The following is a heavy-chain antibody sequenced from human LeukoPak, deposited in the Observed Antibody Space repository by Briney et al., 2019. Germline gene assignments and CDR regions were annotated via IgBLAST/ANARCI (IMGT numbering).Heavy chain of an antibody. CDR1: GGTFSSYA. V-gene: IGHV1-69*04. J-gene: IGHJ4*02. CDR2: IIPILGIA. D-gene: IGHD4-11*01. CDR3: ARGDPMTTVSDY. Sequence: GASVKVSCKASGGTFSSYAISWVRQAPGQGLEWMGRIIPILGIANYAQKFQGRVTITADKSTSTAYMELSSLRSEDTAVYYCARGDPMTTVSDYWGQGTLVTVSS.